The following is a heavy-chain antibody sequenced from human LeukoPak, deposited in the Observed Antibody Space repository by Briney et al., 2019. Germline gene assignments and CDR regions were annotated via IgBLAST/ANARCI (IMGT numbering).Heavy chain of an antibody. CDR3: ARARPEITMVRGALGP. J-gene: IGHJ5*02. Sequence: ASVKVSCKASGGTFSSYAISWVRQAPGQGLEWMGGIIPIFGTANYAQKFQGRVTITADESTSTAYMELSSLRSEDTAVYYCARARPEITMVRGALGPWGQGTLVTVSS. CDR1: GGTFSSYA. V-gene: IGHV1-69*13. CDR2: IIPIFGTA. D-gene: IGHD3-10*01.